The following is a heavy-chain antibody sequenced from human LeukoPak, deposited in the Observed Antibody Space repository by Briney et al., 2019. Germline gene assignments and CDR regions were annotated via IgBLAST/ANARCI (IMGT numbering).Heavy chain of an antibody. CDR1: GFTFSRYG. Sequence: QTGGSLRLSCAASGFTFSRYGMSWVRQAPGKGLEWVSAISGSGGSTYYADSVKGRFTISRDNSKNTLYLQINSLRAEDTAVYYCAKDHLPGIVVADRDYWGQGTLLTVSS. D-gene: IGHD6-19*01. CDR3: AKDHLPGIVVADRDY. J-gene: IGHJ4*02. V-gene: IGHV3-23*01. CDR2: ISGSGGST.